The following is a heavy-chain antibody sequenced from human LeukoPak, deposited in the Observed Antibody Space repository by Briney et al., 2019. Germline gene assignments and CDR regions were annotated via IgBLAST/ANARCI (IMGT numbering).Heavy chain of an antibody. Sequence: SQTLSLTCTVSGGSISSGSYYWSWIRQPAGKGLEWIGRIYTSGSTNYNPSLKSRVTISVDTSKNQFSLKLSSVTAADTAVYYCASLLWFGELYFDYWGQGTLVTVSS. J-gene: IGHJ4*02. D-gene: IGHD3-10*01. V-gene: IGHV4-61*02. CDR2: IYTSGST. CDR1: GGSISSGSYY. CDR3: ASLLWFGELYFDY.